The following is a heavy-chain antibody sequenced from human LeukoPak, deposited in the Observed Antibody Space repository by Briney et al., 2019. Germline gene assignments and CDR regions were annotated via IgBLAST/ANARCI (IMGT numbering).Heavy chain of an antibody. V-gene: IGHV4-31*03. CDR1: GGSINSGGYY. CDR3: ARDLGSDGFNLRNWFDP. D-gene: IGHD5-24*01. J-gene: IGHJ5*02. Sequence: SQTLPLTCTVSGGSINSGGYYWSWIRQHPEKGLERIGYMSYTGSRYYNPSLKSRVTISIDTSKNQFSLNLTSVTAADTAVYYCARDLGSDGFNLRNWFDPWGQGTLVTVSS. CDR2: MSYTGSR.